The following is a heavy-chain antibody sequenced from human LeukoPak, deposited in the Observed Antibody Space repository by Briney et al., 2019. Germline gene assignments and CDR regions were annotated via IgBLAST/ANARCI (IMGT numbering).Heavy chain of an antibody. CDR2: MNPNSGNT. CDR1: GYTFTSYD. CDR3: ARTYYDFWSGYPMGIDP. V-gene: IGHV1-8*01. Sequence: ASVKVSCKASGYTFTSYDINWVRQATGQGLEWMGWMNPNSGNTGYAQKFQGRVTMTRNTSISTAYMELSSLRSEDTAVYHCARTYYDFWSGYPMGIDPWGQGTLVTVSS. D-gene: IGHD3-3*01. J-gene: IGHJ5*02.